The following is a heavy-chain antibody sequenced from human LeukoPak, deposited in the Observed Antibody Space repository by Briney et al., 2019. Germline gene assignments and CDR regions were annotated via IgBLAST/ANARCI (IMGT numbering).Heavy chain of an antibody. CDR2: IWYDGSNK. CDR1: GFTFSSYG. V-gene: IGHV3-33*01. Sequence: PGGSLRLSCAASGFTFSSYGMHWVRQAPGKGLEWVAVIWYDGSNKYYADSVKGRFTISRDNSKNTLYLQMNSLRAEDTAVYYCARYYDVLTGYYTFDYWGQGTLVTVSS. J-gene: IGHJ4*02. CDR3: ARYYDVLTGYYTFDY. D-gene: IGHD3-9*01.